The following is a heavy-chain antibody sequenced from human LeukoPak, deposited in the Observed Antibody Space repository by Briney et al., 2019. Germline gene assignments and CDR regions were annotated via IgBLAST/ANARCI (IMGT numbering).Heavy chain of an antibody. V-gene: IGHV3-23*01. CDR3: VRKCLSWSPRFDP. J-gene: IGHJ5*02. CDR2: ISASGGST. Sequence: GGSLRLSCAASGFTFSMSDMVCVRQAPGKGVEWVSIISASGGSTFYADSVRGRFTISRQNSDNVMYLQLNSLRAEDTALYHCVRKCLSWSPRFDPWGQGTLVTVSS. CDR1: GFTFSMSD. D-gene: IGHD6-13*01.